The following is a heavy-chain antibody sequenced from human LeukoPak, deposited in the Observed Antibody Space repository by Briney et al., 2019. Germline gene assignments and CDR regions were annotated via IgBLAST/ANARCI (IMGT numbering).Heavy chain of an antibody. CDR2: IIPIHGIE. CDR1: GGTFSSYA. V-gene: IGHV1-69*04. CDR3: ARERFHGYNYWGEIDY. D-gene: IGHD5-24*01. Sequence: SVKVSCQASGGTFSSYALIWVRQAPGKGLEWMGRIIPIHGIENYAQKFQGRVTSIADKFQSTVYMELSSLSSDDHAVYCCARERFHGYNYWGEIDYCGQGALGTVSS. J-gene: IGHJ4*02.